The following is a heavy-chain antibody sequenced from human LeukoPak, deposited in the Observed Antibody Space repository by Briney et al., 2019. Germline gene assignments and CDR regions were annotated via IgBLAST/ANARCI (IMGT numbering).Heavy chain of an antibody. CDR2: IYHSGIT. Sequence: ASGTLSLTCAVSGGSISSSNWWSWVRQPPGKGLEWIGEIYHSGITNYNASLKSRVTILVDKSKNQFSLKLTSVTAADTAVYYCASALPFQLVHWGQGTLVTVSS. V-gene: IGHV4-4*02. CDR1: GGSISSSNW. J-gene: IGHJ4*02. D-gene: IGHD1-1*01. CDR3: ASALPFQLVH.